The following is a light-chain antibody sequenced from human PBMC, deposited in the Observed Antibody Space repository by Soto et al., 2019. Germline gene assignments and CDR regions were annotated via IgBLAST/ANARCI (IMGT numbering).Light chain of an antibody. CDR2: GAS. Sequence: IVLTPSPGPLSLSPGGRATLSCRASQSVSNNYLAWYQQKPGQAPRLLIYGASNRATGIPDRFSGSGSGTYFTLTISRLDPEDFAVYYCQQYGSSGTFGQGTRGDIK. J-gene: IGKJ1*01. CDR1: QSVSNNY. V-gene: IGKV3-20*01. CDR3: QQYGSSGT.